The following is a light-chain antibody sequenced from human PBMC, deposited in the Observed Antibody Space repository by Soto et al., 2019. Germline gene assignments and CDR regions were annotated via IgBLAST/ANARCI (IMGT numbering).Light chain of an antibody. V-gene: IGLV2-8*01. J-gene: IGLJ1*01. Sequence: QSVLTQPASVSGSPGQSITISCTGTSSDVGGYNYVSWHQQHPGKAPTLMIYEVSKRPSGVPDRFSGSKSGNTASLTVSGLQAEDEADYYCSSYAGSNNHVFGSGTKVTVL. CDR3: SSYAGSNNHV. CDR1: SSDVGGYNY. CDR2: EVS.